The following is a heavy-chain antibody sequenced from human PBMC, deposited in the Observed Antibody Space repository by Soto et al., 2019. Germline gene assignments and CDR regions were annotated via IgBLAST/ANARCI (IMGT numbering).Heavy chain of an antibody. CDR3: ARGRDFWSGDAFDI. CDR1: GYTFTSYD. V-gene: IGHV1-8*01. CDR2: MNPNSGNT. D-gene: IGHD3-3*01. J-gene: IGHJ3*02. Sequence: ASVKVSCKASGYTFTSYDINWVRQATGQGLEWMGWMNPNSGNTGYAQKFQGRVTMTRNTSISTAYMELSSLRSEDTAVYYCARGRDFWSGDAFDIWGQGTMVTVSS.